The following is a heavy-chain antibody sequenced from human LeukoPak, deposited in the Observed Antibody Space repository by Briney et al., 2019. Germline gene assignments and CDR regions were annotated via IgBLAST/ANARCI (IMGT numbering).Heavy chain of an antibody. V-gene: IGHV4-4*07. Sequence: PSETLSLTCTVSGGSISNNYWGWIRQPAGKGLEWIGRIYNSGTTSNPSLKSRVTMSVDMSKNQFSLKLGSVTAADTAVYDCARDLNLWGQGTTVTVSS. J-gene: IGHJ6*02. CDR1: GGSISNNY. CDR3: ARDLNL. CDR2: IYNSGT. D-gene: IGHD1-14*01.